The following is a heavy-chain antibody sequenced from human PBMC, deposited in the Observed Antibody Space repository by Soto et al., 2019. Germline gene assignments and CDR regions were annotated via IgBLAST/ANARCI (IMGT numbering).Heavy chain of an antibody. CDR3: ARGGITRIAQGGTPA. D-gene: IGHD6-13*01. CDR1: GFTFSSYA. J-gene: IGHJ5*02. V-gene: IGHV3-23*01. CDR2: ISGIDGSP. Sequence: EVRLLESGGGFVQPGGSLRLSCAASGFTFSSYAMSWVRQAPGKGLEWVSGISGIDGSPYYADSVQGRFTISRDNYKNTLYLQMNSVTVDDTAVYYCARGGITRIAQGGTPAWGQGTLVTVSA.